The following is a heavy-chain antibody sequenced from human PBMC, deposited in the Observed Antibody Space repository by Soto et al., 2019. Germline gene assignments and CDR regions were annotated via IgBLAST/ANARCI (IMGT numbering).Heavy chain of an antibody. J-gene: IGHJ3*02. CDR1: GYTFTSYG. D-gene: IGHD2-2*01. V-gene: IGHV1-18*04. Sequence: ASVKVSCKASGYTFTSYGISWVRQAPGQGLEWMGWISAYNGNTNYAQKLQGRVTMTTDTSTSTAYMELRSLRSDDTAVYYCARDCSSTSCHVAFDIWGQGTMVTVSS. CDR3: ARDCSSTSCHVAFDI. CDR2: ISAYNGNT.